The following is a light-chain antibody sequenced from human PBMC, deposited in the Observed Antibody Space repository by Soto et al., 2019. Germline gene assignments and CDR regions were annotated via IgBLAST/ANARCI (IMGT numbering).Light chain of an antibody. CDR2: EVS. V-gene: IGLV2-23*02. J-gene: IGLJ1*01. CDR3: CSYAGSSTFV. Sequence: SVLPQPASVSGSPGQSITISCTGTSSDVGSYNLVSWYQQHPGKAPEIMIYEVSKRPSGVSNRFSGSKSGNTASLTISGLQAEDEADYYCCSYAGSSTFVFGTGTKVTVL. CDR1: SSDVGSYNL.